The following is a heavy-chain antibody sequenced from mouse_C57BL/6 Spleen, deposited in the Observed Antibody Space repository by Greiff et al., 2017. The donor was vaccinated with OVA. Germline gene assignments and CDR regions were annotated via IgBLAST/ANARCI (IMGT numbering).Heavy chain of an antibody. Sequence: EVQRVESGPELVKPGASVKIPCKASGYTFTDYNMDWVKQSHGKSLEWIGDINPNNGGTIYNQKFKGKATLTVDKSSSTAYMELRSLTSEDTAVYYCARGDTTVVDAYYFDYWGQGTTLTVSS. D-gene: IGHD1-1*01. CDR3: ARGDTTVVDAYYFDY. V-gene: IGHV1-18*01. CDR1: GYTFTDYN. CDR2: INPNNGGT. J-gene: IGHJ2*01.